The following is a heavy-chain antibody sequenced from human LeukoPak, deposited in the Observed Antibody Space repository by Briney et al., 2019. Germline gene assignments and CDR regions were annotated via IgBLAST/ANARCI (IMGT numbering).Heavy chain of an antibody. CDR1: GGSLSSYY. J-gene: IGHJ6*02. CDR3: VRGAKKGFYYYGMDV. Sequence: SETLSLTCTVSGGSLSSYYWSWIRQPPGKGLEWIGYIYYSGSTNYNPSLKSRVTISVDTSKNQFSLKLSSVTAADTAVYYCVRGAKKGFYYYGMDVWGQGTTVTVSS. CDR2: IYYSGST. D-gene: IGHD3-10*01. V-gene: IGHV4-59*08.